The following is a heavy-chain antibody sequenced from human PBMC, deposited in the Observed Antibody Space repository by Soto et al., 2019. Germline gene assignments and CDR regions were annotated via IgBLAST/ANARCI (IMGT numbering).Heavy chain of an antibody. J-gene: IGHJ5*01. CDR1: GFTFSSYP. D-gene: IGHD3-10*01. CDR2: ISYDGTSE. Sequence: QVQLVESGGGVVQPGRSLRLSCAASGFTFSSYPIHWVRQAPGKGLEWVGSISYDGTSEDFADSLRGRFTLSRDNSKIMLWLQMNSLRSEDTAVYYCLRDYSGWFDFWGQGTLVTVSS. V-gene: IGHV3-30-3*01. CDR3: LRDYSGWFDF.